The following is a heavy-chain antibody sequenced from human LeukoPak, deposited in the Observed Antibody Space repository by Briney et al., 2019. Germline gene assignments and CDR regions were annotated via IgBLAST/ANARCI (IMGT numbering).Heavy chain of an antibody. Sequence: EGSLRLSCAASGFTFSSYGMHWVRQAPGKGLEWVAVISYDGTYKYYVGSVKGRFTISRDNSKNTLYLQMNSLRAEDTAVFYCAKVITIFDAFDIWGQGTMVTVSS. CDR1: GFTFSSYG. CDR2: ISYDGTYK. V-gene: IGHV3-30*18. CDR3: AKVITIFDAFDI. D-gene: IGHD3-3*01. J-gene: IGHJ3*02.